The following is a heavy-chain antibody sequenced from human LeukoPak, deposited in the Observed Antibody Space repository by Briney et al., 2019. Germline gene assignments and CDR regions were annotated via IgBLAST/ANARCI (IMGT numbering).Heavy chain of an antibody. CDR3: AREPSMVRGVTNAFDI. Sequence: SQTLSLTCAISGDSVSSNSAAWNWIRQSPSRGLEWLGRTYYRSKWYNDYAVSVKSRITINPDTSKNQFSLQLNSVTPEDTAVYYCAREPSMVRGVTNAFDIWGQGTMVTVSS. CDR2: TYYRSKWYN. J-gene: IGHJ3*02. V-gene: IGHV6-1*01. CDR1: GDSVSSNSAA. D-gene: IGHD3-10*01.